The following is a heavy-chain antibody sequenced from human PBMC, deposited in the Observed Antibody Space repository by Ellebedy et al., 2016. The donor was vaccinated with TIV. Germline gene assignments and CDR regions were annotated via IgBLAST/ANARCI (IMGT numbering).Heavy chain of an antibody. D-gene: IGHD2-15*01. J-gene: IGHJ4*02. CDR2: IHYSGSA. Sequence: SETLSLTCTVSGGSISSSSYYWGWIRQPPGKGLEWIGQIHYSGSAYYNPSLKSRVTISVDTSKDQFSLRLNSVTAADAAVYYCAKYDENYSLDYWGLGTLVTVSS. V-gene: IGHV4-39*07. CDR3: AKYDENYSLDY. CDR1: GGSISSSSYY.